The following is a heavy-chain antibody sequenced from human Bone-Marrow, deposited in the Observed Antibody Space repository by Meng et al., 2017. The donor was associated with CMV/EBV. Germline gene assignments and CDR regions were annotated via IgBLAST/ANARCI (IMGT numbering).Heavy chain of an antibody. V-gene: IGHV3-7*01. J-gene: IGHJ5*02. CDR3: VRLPDT. CDR2: INKDGSAE. CDR1: GFTFSSYA. Sequence: GESLKISCAASGFTFSSYAMHWVRQAPGKGLEWVANINKDGSAEYYDYSVKGRFTISRDNAKSSLYLEMNSLRAEDTAAYFCVRLPDTWGQGTLVTVSS.